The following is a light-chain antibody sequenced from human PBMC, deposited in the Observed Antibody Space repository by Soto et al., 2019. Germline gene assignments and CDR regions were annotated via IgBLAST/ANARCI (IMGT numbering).Light chain of an antibody. CDR2: STN. J-gene: IGLJ2*01. CDR1: SGSVSTTYY. Sequence: QTVVTQEPSFSVSPGWTVTLTCGLTSGSVSTTYYPSWYQQTPGQAPRTLIYSTNIRSSGVPDRFSGSILGNKAALTITGAEADDESDYHCMLYMGGGLVVFGGGTQLTVL. CDR3: MLYMGGGLVV. V-gene: IGLV8-61*01.